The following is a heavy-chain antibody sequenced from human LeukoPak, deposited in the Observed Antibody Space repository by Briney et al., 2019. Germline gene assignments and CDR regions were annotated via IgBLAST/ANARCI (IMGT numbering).Heavy chain of an antibody. D-gene: IGHD6-19*01. CDR3: ARDCGYSSGWYTQFDY. CDR1: GFTVSSNY. Sequence: GGSLRLSCAASGFTVSSNYMSWVRQAPGKGLEWVSVIYRGGSTYYADSVKGRFTISRDNSKNTLYLQMNSLRAEDTAVYYCARDCGYSSGWYTQFDYWGQGTLVTVSS. V-gene: IGHV3-66*02. J-gene: IGHJ4*02. CDR2: IYRGGST.